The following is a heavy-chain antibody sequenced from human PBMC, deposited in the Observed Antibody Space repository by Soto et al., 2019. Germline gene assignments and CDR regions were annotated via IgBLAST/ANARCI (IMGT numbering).Heavy chain of an antibody. CDR2: ISGSGGST. CDR3: AKVPQTYYYDSSGSHDAFDI. V-gene: IGHV3-23*01. Sequence: GGSLRLSCAASGFTFSSYAMSWVRQAPGKGLEWVSAISGSGGSTYYADSVKGRFTISRDNSKNTLYLQMNSLRAEDTAVYYCAKVPQTYYYDSSGSHDAFDIWGQGTMVTVSS. J-gene: IGHJ3*02. D-gene: IGHD3-22*01. CDR1: GFTFSSYA.